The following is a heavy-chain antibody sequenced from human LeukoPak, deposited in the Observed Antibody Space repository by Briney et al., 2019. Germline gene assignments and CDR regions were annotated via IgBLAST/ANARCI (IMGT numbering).Heavy chain of an antibody. D-gene: IGHD6-13*01. CDR1: GYTFTSYG. CDR3: ARDISRAAAGTRASYYYYGMDV. J-gene: IGHJ6*02. CDR2: ISAYNGNT. V-gene: IGHV1-18*01. Sequence: GASVKVSCKASGYTFTSYGISWVRQAPGQGLEWMGWISAYNGNTNYAQKLQGRVTMPTDTSTSTAYMELRSLRSDDTAVYYCARDISRAAAGTRASYYYYGMDVWGQGTTVTVSS.